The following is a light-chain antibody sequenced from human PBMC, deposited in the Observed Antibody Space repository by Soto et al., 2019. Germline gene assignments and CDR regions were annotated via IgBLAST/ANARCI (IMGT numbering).Light chain of an antibody. J-gene: IGKJ1*01. Sequence: ESVLTQSPGTLSVSPGERATLSCRASQSVSSYLAWYQQKPGQAPRLLIYDASNRATGIPARFSGSGSGTDFTLTISSLEPEDFAVYYCQQRSNWPRTFGQGTKVDI. CDR2: DAS. CDR3: QQRSNWPRT. V-gene: IGKV3-11*01. CDR1: QSVSSY.